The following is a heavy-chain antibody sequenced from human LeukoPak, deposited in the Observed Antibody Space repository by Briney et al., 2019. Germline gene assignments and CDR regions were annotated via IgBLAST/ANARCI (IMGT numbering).Heavy chain of an antibody. CDR2: ITDELDT. V-gene: IGHV3-23*01. CDR1: GFPFRSYA. CDR3: AKVDYWSPENYYDF. D-gene: IGHD1-1*01. J-gene: IGHJ4*02. Sequence: GGSLRLSCAASGFPFRSYAMTWVRQAPGKGLECVSVITDELDTYYADSVRGRFTISRDNSKNTVFLQVNSLRAEDTAIYYCAKVDYWSPENYYDFWGQGTLVTVSS.